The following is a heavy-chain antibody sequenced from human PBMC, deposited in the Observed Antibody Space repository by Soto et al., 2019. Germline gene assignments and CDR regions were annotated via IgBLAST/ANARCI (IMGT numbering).Heavy chain of an antibody. CDR1: GFTFSSYA. CDR2: ISGGGGST. CDR3: AKGMAYGSGPCWYYYGLGG. J-gene: IGHJ6*02. D-gene: IGHD6-19*01. V-gene: IGHV3-23*01. Sequence: GGSLRLSCAASGFTFSSYAMNWVRQAPGKGLEWVSAISGGGGSTYYAASVKGRFTISRDNAKNTLYLQMNSLRAGETDVYSCAKGMAYGSGPCWYYYGLGGWGQGTTVTVSS.